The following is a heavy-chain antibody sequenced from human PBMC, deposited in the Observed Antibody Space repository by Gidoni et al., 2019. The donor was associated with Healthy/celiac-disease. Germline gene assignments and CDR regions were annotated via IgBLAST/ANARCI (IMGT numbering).Heavy chain of an antibody. J-gene: IGHJ4*02. D-gene: IGHD3-22*01. CDR1: GGSISSYY. CDR3: ASYYDSTHDY. Sequence: QVPLQESGPGLVKPSETLSLTCTVSGGSISSYYWSWIRQPPGKGLAWIGYIYYSGSTNYNPSLKSRVTISVDTSKNQFSLKLSSVTAADTAVYYCASYYDSTHDYWGQGTLVTVSS. CDR2: IYYSGST. V-gene: IGHV4-59*01.